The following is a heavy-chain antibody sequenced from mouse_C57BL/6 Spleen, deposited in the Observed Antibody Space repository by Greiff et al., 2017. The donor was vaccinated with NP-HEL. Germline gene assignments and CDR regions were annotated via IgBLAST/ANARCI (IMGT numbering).Heavy chain of an antibody. Sequence: VQLQQSGAELAKPGASVKLSCKASGYTFTSYWMHWVKQRPGQGLEWIGYIHPSSGYTKYNQKFKDKATLTVDKSSSTAYMQLSSLTSEDSAVYYCANYYGSSTWLAYWGQGTLVTVSA. CDR1: GYTFTSYW. J-gene: IGHJ3*01. CDR3: ANYYGSSTWLAY. CDR2: IHPSSGYT. D-gene: IGHD1-1*01. V-gene: IGHV1-7*01.